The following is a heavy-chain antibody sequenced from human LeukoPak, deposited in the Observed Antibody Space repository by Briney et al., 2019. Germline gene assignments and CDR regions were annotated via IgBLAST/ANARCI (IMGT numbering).Heavy chain of an antibody. CDR3: ARAGRVVVAAMIDY. CDR1: GYTFTGYY. D-gene: IGHD2-15*01. CDR2: ISAYNGNT. V-gene: IGHV1-18*04. J-gene: IGHJ4*02. Sequence: GASVKVSCKASGYTFTGYYMHWVRQAPGQGLEWMGWISAYNGNTNYAQKLQGRVTMTTDTSTSTAYMELRSLRPDDTAVYYCARAGRVVVAAMIDYWGQGTLVTVSS.